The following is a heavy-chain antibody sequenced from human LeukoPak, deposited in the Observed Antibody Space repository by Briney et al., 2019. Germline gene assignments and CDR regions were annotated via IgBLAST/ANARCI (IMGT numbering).Heavy chain of an antibody. V-gene: IGHV3-7*04. D-gene: IGHD1-26*01. CDR2: IKEGGSEA. CDR1: GFTFESYW. J-gene: IGHJ4*02. CDR3: ARGGSRGSFDN. Sequence: GGSLRLSCAASGFTFESYWMAWVRQAPGKGLEWVAHIKEGGSEAYYVDSVKGRFTISRDNAKSSLYLQMNGLRVEDTAIYYCARGGSRGSFDNWGQGALVTVSS.